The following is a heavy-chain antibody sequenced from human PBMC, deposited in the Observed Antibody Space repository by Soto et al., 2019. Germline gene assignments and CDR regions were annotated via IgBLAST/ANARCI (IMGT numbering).Heavy chain of an antibody. J-gene: IGHJ6*02. CDR2: ISYDGSNK. CDR1: GFTFSSYG. CDR3: AKDPGYCSGGSCHPLAYYYYGMDV. V-gene: IGHV3-30*18. D-gene: IGHD2-15*01. Sequence: GGSLRLSCAASGFTFSSYGMHWVRQAPGKGLEWVAVISYDGSNKYYADSVKGRFTISRDNSKNTLYLQMNSLRAEDTAVYYCAKDPGYCSGGSCHPLAYYYYGMDVWGQGTTVTVSS.